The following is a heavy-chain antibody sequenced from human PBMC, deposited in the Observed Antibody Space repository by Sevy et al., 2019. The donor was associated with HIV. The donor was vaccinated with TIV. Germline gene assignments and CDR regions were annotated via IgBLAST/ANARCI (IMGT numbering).Heavy chain of an antibody. J-gene: IGHJ4*02. D-gene: IGHD2-8*01. CDR3: AREGCTRPHDY. V-gene: IGHV3-23*01. CDR2: LSFGCGKI. CDR1: GFAFYDYS. Sequence: GGSLRLSCAASGFAFYDYSMSWIRQAPGKGLERVATLSFGCGKINYADSVKGRFTISRDNSKNSFYLQMDNLRVEDTALYYCAREGCTRPHDYWGQGTRVTVSS.